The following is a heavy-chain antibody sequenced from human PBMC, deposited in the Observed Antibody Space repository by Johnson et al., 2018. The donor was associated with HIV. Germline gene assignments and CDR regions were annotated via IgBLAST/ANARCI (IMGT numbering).Heavy chain of an antibody. J-gene: IGHJ3*01. D-gene: IGHD6-6*01. V-gene: IGHV3-74*01. CDR1: GISFSSYW. CDR3: AKERHLVLELGDDV. Sequence: EVQLVESGGGLVQPGGSLRLSCVASGISFSSYWMHWVRQAPGKGLVWVSRIKSDGTSTNYADSVKVRFTISRDNAKDTLYLQMNSLRAEDTAVYYCAKERHLVLELGDDVRG. CDR2: IKSDGTST.